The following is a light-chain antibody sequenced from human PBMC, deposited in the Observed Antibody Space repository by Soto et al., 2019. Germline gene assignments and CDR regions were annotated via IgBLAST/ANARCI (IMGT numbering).Light chain of an antibody. J-gene: IGLJ2*01. V-gene: IGLV2-14*01. CDR3: SSYSRRSTLV. CDR2: DVS. CDR1: SSDVGGYNY. Sequence: QSALTQPASVSGSPGQSITISCTGTSSDVGGYNYDSWYQQHPGKAPKHMIYDVSDRPSGVSSRFSDSKSGNTASLTISGLQVEDEAYYYCSSYSRRSTLVFGGGTKLTVL.